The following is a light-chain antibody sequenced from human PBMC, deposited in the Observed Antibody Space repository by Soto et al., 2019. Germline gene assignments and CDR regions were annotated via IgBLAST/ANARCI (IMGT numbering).Light chain of an antibody. J-gene: IGLJ3*02. CDR3: QSYDSSLSGLGV. CDR1: SSNIGAGYD. V-gene: IGLV1-40*01. CDR2: GNS. Sequence: QSVLTQPPSVSGAPGQRVTISCTGTSSNIGAGYDVYWYQQLPGTAPKLLIYGNSNRPSGVPDRFSGSKSGTSASLAITGLQAEYEADYYCQSYDSSLSGLGVFGGGTKLTVL.